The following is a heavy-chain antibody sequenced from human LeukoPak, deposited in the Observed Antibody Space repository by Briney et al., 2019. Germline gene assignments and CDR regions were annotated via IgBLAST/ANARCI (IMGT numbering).Heavy chain of an antibody. V-gene: IGHV1-69*13. CDR3: ARGRMAGTYVFDY. CDR2: IIPIFGTA. Sequence: SVKVSCKASGDTFSSYAISWVRQAPGQGLEWMGGIIPIFGTANYAQKFQGRVTITADESTSTAYMELSSLRSEDTAVYYCARGRMAGTYVFDYWGQGTLATVSS. CDR1: GDTFSSYA. J-gene: IGHJ4*02. D-gene: IGHD6-19*01.